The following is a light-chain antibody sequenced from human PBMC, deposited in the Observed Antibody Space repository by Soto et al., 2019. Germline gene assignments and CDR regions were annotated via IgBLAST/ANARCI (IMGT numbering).Light chain of an antibody. V-gene: IGKV3-20*01. CDR2: GTS. Sequence: EIVVTQSPDTLSLSSGEGASLSCRASQSVHTFLAWYQQKPGQAPRLLIYGTSSRATGIPDRFSGSGSGTDFTLTISRLEPEDFAVYYCQQYGNSPITFGQGTRLEIK. CDR3: QQYGNSPIT. CDR1: QSVHTF. J-gene: IGKJ5*01.